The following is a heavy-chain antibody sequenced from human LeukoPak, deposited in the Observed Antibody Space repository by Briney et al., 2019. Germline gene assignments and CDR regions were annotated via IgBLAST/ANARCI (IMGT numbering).Heavy chain of an antibody. D-gene: IGHD3-22*01. CDR3: ARDHNYYDSSGYWPY. CDR1: GGSISSYY. V-gene: IGHV4-4*07. CDR2: IYTSGST. J-gene: IGHJ4*02. Sequence: PSETLSLTCTVSGGSISSYYWSWIRQPAGKGLEWIGRIYTSGSTNYNPSLKSRVTMSVDTSKNQFSLKLSSVTAADTAVYYCARDHNYYDSSGYWPYWGQGTLVTVSS.